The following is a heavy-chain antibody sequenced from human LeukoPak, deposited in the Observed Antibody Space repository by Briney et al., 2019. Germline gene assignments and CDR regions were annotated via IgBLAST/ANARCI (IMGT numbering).Heavy chain of an antibody. Sequence: GGSLRLSCAASGFTFSDYYMSWIRQDPGKGLEWVSYISSSGSTIYYADSVKGRFTISRDNAKNSLYLQMNSLRAEDTAVYYCARGGEYSSSWYGNLNYWGQGTLVTVSS. CDR2: ISSSGSTI. D-gene: IGHD6-13*01. J-gene: IGHJ4*02. CDR3: ARGGEYSSSWYGNLNY. CDR1: GFTFSDYY. V-gene: IGHV3-11*01.